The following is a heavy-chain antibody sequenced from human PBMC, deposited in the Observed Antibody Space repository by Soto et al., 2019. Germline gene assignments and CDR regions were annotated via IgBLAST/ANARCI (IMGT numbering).Heavy chain of an antibody. CDR1: GYTFTSYG. CDR3: ARDGDIVVVVAATHYFDY. J-gene: IGHJ4*02. V-gene: IGHV1-18*01. CDR2: ISAYNGNT. Sequence: QVQLVQSGAEVKKPGASVKVSCKASGYTFTSYGISWVRQAPGQGLEWMGWISAYNGNTNYAQKLQGRVTMTTDTSTSTAYMERRSLRSDDTAVYYCARDGDIVVVVAATHYFDYWGQGTLVTVSS. D-gene: IGHD2-15*01.